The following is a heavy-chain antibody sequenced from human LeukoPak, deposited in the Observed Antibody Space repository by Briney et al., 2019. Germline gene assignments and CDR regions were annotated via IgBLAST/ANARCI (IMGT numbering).Heavy chain of an antibody. CDR1: GFTFSSYG. CDR2: IWNDGNNK. J-gene: IGHJ4*02. V-gene: IGHV3-33*01. D-gene: IGHD3-22*01. Sequence: GGSLRLSCAASGFTFSSYGMHLVRQAPGKGLEWVAVIWNDGNNKYYADSVKGRFTISRDNPMNALYLQMNSLRAEDTAVYYCARGGNYHDTSGLFDSWGQGTLVTVSS. CDR3: ARGGNYHDTSGLFDS.